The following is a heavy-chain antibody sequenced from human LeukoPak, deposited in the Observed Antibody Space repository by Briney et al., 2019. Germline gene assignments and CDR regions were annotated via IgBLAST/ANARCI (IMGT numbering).Heavy chain of an antibody. V-gene: IGHV3-21*04. J-gene: IGHJ5*02. CDR1: GFTFTTHS. CDR3: ARDNSGPDPEHWAA. Sequence: GGSLRLSCAASGFTFTTHSMNWVRQAPGKGLEWVSYISSSSSYIYYVDSVRGRFTISRDNANNSLYLQMNSLRAEDAAIYYCARDNSGPDPEHWAAWGQGTLVTVSS. CDR2: ISSSSSYI. D-gene: IGHD1-14*01.